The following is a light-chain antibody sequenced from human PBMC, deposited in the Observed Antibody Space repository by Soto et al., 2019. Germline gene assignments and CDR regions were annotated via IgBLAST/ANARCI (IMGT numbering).Light chain of an antibody. CDR2: DVS. Sequence: QPVLTQPASVSGSPGQSITISCTGTSSDIGGYNYVSWYQQHPGKAPKLIIYDVSNRPSGVSNRFSGSKSGNTASLAISGLQAEDEADYYCSSYTSSKTLVFGGGTKVTVL. CDR3: SSYTSSKTLV. V-gene: IGLV2-14*03. J-gene: IGLJ2*01. CDR1: SSDIGGYNY.